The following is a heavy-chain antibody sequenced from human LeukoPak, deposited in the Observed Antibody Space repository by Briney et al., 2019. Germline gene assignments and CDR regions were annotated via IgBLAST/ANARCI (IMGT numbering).Heavy chain of an antibody. V-gene: IGHV4-59*01. CDR3: VRVTMVRGVVNWFDL. D-gene: IGHD3-10*01. J-gene: IGHJ5*02. CDR1: GGSISSYY. CDR2: IYYSGST. Sequence: SETLSLTCTVSGGSISSYYWSWIRQPPGKGLEWIGYIYYSGSTNYNPSLKGRVTIAVDTSKNQFSLKLSSVTAAETAVDYCVRVTMVRGVVNWFDLWGRGTLVTVSS.